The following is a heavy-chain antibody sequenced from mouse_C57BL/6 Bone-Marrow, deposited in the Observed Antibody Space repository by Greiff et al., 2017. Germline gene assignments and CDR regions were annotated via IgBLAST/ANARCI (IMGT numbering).Heavy chain of an antibody. V-gene: IGHV1-55*01. CDR2: IYPGSGST. CDR3: ARWWGDYYGSNWYFDV. J-gene: IGHJ1*03. D-gene: IGHD1-1*01. Sequence: QVQLQQPGAELVKPGASVKMSCKASGYTFTSYWITWVKQRPGQGLEWIGDIYPGSGSTNYNEKFKSKATLTVDTSSITAYMQLSSLTSEDSAVYYCARWWGDYYGSNWYFDVWGTGTTVTVSS. CDR1: GYTFTSYW.